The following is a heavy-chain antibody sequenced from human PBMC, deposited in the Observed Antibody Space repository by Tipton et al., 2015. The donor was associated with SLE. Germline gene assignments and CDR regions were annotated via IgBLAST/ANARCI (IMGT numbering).Heavy chain of an antibody. V-gene: IGHV3-30*02. Sequence: SLRLSCAASGFTFSSYGMHWVRQAPGKGLEWVAFIRYDGSNKYYADSVKGRFTISRDNSKNTLYLQMNSLRAEDTAVYYCAKGGRAITIFGVGYFDLWGRGTLVTVSS. J-gene: IGHJ2*01. CDR3: AKGGRAITIFGVGYFDL. CDR1: GFTFSSYG. D-gene: IGHD3-3*01. CDR2: IRYDGSNK.